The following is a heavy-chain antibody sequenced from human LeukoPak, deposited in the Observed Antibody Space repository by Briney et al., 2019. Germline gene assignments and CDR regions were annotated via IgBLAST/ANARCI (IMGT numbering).Heavy chain of an antibody. CDR3: ARAAYDSSGYYLDY. J-gene: IGHJ4*02. D-gene: IGHD3-22*01. CDR2: INHSGST. Sequence: SETLSLTCAVYGGSFSGYYWSWIRQPPGKGLEWIGEINHSGSTNYNPSLKSRVTISVDTSKNQFSLKLSSVTAADTTVYYCARAAYDSSGYYLDYWGQGTLVTVSS. V-gene: IGHV4-34*01. CDR1: GGSFSGYY.